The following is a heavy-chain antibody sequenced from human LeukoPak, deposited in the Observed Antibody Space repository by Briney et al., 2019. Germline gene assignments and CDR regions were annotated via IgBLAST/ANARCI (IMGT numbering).Heavy chain of an antibody. CDR2: IRSKANNYAT. Sequence: GGSLRLSCAASGFIFSGSAMHWVRQASGKGLEWVARIRSKANNYATSYGAAVKGRFTISRDDSKNTAYLQMNSLKAEDTAIYYCTRRYWHDSSGYYNGDYWGQGTLVTVSS. D-gene: IGHD3-22*01. CDR3: TRRYWHDSSGYYNGDY. CDR1: GFIFSGSA. J-gene: IGHJ4*02. V-gene: IGHV3-73*01.